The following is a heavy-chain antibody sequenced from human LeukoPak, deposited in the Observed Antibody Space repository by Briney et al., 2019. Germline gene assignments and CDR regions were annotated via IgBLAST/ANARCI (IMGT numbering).Heavy chain of an antibody. J-gene: IGHJ4*02. D-gene: IGHD6-19*01. CDR1: GGSISSANYY. CDR2: IYYSGST. Sequence: PSETLSLTCTVSGGSISSANYYWGWIRQPPGKGLEWIGSIYYSGSTYYNPSLKSRVTISVDTSENQFSLRLTSVTAADTAVYYCARPLRSGWAPFDFWGQGTLVTVSS. V-gene: IGHV4-39*01. CDR3: ARPLRSGWAPFDF.